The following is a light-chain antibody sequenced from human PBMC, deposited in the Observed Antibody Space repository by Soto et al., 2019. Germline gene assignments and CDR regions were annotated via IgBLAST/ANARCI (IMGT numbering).Light chain of an antibody. CDR2: GAS. Sequence: EIVVTQSPGTLPWSPGEIATLSCRARQSVSSNCIACYQQKPGLSPRLLIYGASSRASDIPDRFSGSGSGTDFTLIISRLEPEDFAMYYCQQYGSTPFTFGPGTKVDVK. V-gene: IGKV3-20*01. CDR3: QQYGSTPFT. J-gene: IGKJ3*01. CDR1: QSVSSNC.